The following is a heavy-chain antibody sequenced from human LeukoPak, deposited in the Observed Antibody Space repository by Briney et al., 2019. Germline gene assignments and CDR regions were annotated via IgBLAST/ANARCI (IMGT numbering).Heavy chain of an antibody. Sequence: GGSLRLSCAASGFPFSSYSMNWVRQAPGKGLEWVSYISSSSTFIFYADSVKGRFTISRDNAKNSLYLQVNSLRAEDTAVYCCAGAYCGGDCYSGVAFDIWGQGTMVTVSS. D-gene: IGHD2-21*02. CDR2: ISSSSTFI. V-gene: IGHV3-21*01. CDR1: GFPFSSYS. J-gene: IGHJ3*02. CDR3: AGAYCGGDCYSGVAFDI.